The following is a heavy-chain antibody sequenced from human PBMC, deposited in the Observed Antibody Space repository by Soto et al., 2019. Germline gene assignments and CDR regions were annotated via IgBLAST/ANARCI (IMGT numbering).Heavy chain of an antibody. V-gene: IGHV1-69*04. CDR3: ARDYYTPRESYYYYYMDV. CDR1: GGTFSSYT. D-gene: IGHD3-22*01. J-gene: IGHJ6*03. Sequence: ASVKVSCKASGGTFSSYTISWVRQAPGQGLEWMGRIIPILGIANYAQKFQGRVTITADKSTSTAYMELSSLRSEDTAVYYCARDYYTPRESYYYYYMDVWGKGTTVTVSS. CDR2: IIPILGIA.